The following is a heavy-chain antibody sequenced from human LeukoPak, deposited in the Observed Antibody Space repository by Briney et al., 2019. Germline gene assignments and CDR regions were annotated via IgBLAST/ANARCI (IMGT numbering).Heavy chain of an antibody. J-gene: IGHJ4*02. CDR1: VGSINNYY. V-gene: IGHV4-4*07. D-gene: IGHD6-13*01. CDR3: ARAGSGTGFDY. Sequence: SETLSLTCAVSVGSINNYYWNWIRQPAGKGLEWIGRIFSSGSTSYNSSLKSRVTMSVDTSKNQFSLTLSSVTAADTAVYYCARAGSGTGFDYWGQGTLATVSS. CDR2: IFSSGST.